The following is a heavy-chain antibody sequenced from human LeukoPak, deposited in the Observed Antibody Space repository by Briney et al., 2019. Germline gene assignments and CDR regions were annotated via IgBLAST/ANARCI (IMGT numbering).Heavy chain of an antibody. D-gene: IGHD2-15*01. V-gene: IGHV3-21*01. CDR1: GFTFSNYN. Sequence: GSLRLSCAASGFTFSNYNMNWVRQAPGRGLEWVSCISISSNYIYYPDSVKGRFTISRDNAKNSLYLQMNSLRAEDTAVYYCARDGGGGLDYWGQGTLVTVPS. CDR3: ARDGGGGLDY. J-gene: IGHJ4*02. CDR2: ISISSNYI.